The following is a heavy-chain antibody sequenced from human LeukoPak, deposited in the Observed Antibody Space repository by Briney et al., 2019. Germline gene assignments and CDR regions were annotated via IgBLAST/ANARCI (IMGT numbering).Heavy chain of an antibody. CDR3: ARANARHDFWSGYPEDFDY. CDR1: GGSISSYY. J-gene: IGHJ4*02. D-gene: IGHD3-3*01. Sequence: SETLSLTCTVSGGSISSYYWSWIRQPPGKGLEWSGYIYYSGSTNYNPSLKSRVTISVDTSKNQFSLKLSSVTAADTAVYYCARANARHDFWSGYPEDFDYWGQGTRVTVSS. V-gene: IGHV4-59*01. CDR2: IYYSGST.